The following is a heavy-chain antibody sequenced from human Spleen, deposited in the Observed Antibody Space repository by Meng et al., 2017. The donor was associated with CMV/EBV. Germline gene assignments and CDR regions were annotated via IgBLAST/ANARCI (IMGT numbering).Heavy chain of an antibody. CDR1: GGSITSSNW. D-gene: IGHD3-3*01. J-gene: IGHJ4*02. CDR2: IYHTGSA. Sequence: SLNCTVSGGSITSSNWWNWVRQPPGKGLEWIGEIYHTGSANYNPSLKSRVTISVDKSKNQFSLKLTSVTAADTAVYYCASLGYDFWNSWGQGTLVTVSS. V-gene: IGHV4-4*02. CDR3: ASLGYDFWNS.